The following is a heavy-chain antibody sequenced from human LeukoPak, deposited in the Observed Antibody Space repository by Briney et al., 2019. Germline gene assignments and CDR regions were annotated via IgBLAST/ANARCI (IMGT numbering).Heavy chain of an antibody. V-gene: IGHV3-23*01. CDR1: GFTFSSYG. CDR2: ISGSGGST. J-gene: IGHJ4*02. D-gene: IGHD3-10*01. CDR3: AKEEEEYGSGINY. Sequence: GGTLRLSCAASGFTFSSYGMSWVRQAPGKGLEWVSAISGSGGSTYYADSVKGRFTISRDNSKNTLYLQMNSLRAEDTAVYYCAKEEEEYGSGINYWGQGTLVTVSS.